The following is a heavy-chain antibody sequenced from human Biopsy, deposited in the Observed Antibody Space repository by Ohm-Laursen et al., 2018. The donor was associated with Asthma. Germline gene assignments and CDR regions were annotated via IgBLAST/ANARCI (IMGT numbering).Heavy chain of an antibody. J-gene: IGHJ6*02. Sequence: GSSVKVSCKASGDSFSNYAISWVRQAPGQGLEWMGGLIPVLGTPDHAQMFEGRVTITADESTSTAYMELSSLRPEDTAVYYCARGYSGSDRIVYYYSGLEVWGQGTTVTVSS. D-gene: IGHD5-12*01. V-gene: IGHV1-69*01. CDR2: LIPVLGTP. CDR1: GDSFSNYA. CDR3: ARGYSGSDRIVYYYSGLEV.